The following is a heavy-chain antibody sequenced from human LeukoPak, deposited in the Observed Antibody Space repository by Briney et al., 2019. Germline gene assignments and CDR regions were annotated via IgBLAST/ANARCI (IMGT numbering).Heavy chain of an antibody. CDR2: IYPGDSDT. Sequence: STKTAGSGFTSYWNCWGRRMPRKRGEWMGIIYPGDSDTTYSPSFQGQVTISADQSISTAYLQWSSLQASDTAMYYCARPLGDYEADYYGMDVWGQGTTVTVSS. CDR3: ARPLGDYEADYYGMDV. V-gene: IGHV5-51*01. D-gene: IGHD4-17*01. J-gene: IGHJ6*02. CDR1: GSGFTSYW.